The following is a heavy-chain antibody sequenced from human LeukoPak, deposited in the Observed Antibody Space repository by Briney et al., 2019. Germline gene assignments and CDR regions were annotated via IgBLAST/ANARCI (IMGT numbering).Heavy chain of an antibody. V-gene: IGHV4-34*01. D-gene: IGHD2-15*01. CDR2: INHSGST. CDR1: GGSFSGYY. J-gene: IGHJ5*02. Sequence: SETLSLTCAVYGGSFSGYYWSWIRQPPGKGLEWIGEINHSGSTNYNPSLKSRVTISVDTSKNQFSLKLSSVTAADTAVYYCARVRKWWFRPPGSWFDPWGQGTLVTVSS. CDR3: ARVRKWWFRPPGSWFDP.